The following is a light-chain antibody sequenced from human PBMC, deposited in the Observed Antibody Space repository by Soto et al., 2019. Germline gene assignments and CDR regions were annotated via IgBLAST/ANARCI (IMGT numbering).Light chain of an antibody. V-gene: IGKV3-20*01. CDR2: GAS. CDR1: QSVSSSY. J-gene: IGKJ4*01. Sequence: EIVLTQSPGTLSLSPGERATLSCRASQSVSSSYLAWYQQKPGQAPRLLIYGASSRATGIPDRFSGSGSGKDFTRTISRREPEDFAVYYCQQYGSSPLTFGGGTKVEIK. CDR3: QQYGSSPLT.